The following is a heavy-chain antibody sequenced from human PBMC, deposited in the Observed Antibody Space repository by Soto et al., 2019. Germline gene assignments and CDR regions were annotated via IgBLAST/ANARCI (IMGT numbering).Heavy chain of an antibody. Sequence: SGGSLRLSCAASEFTFSDYYMNWVRQAPGKGLEWVSSISSSTTIYYAGSVKGRFTIPRDNAKNSLYLQMNSLRAEDTAVFYCARDCRGYYDIPQGYWGQGTLVTVSS. CDR3: ARDCRGYYDIPQGY. V-gene: IGHV3-11*04. D-gene: IGHD3-9*01. J-gene: IGHJ4*02. CDR2: ISSSTTI. CDR1: EFTFSDYY.